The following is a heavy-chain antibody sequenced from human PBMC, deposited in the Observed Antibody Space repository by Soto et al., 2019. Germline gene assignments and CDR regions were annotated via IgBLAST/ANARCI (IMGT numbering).Heavy chain of an antibody. D-gene: IGHD3-10*01. Sequence: PXESLRISCKGSGYSFTNYWIGLVRQMPGKGLEWMGIIFPGDSDTRYSPSFQGQVTISADKSISTAYLQWSSLKASDTAMYYCAGAPLLGAFDIWGQGTMVTVSS. V-gene: IGHV5-51*01. CDR2: IFPGDSDT. CDR3: AGAPLLGAFDI. CDR1: GYSFTNYW. J-gene: IGHJ3*02.